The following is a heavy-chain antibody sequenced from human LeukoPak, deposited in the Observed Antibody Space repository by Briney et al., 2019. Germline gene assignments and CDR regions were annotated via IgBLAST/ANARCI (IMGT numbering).Heavy chain of an antibody. J-gene: IGHJ3*02. CDR1: GGSFSGYY. CDR3: TRPIVVVPLRAFDI. V-gene: IGHV4-34*01. CDR2: INHSGST. Sequence: SETLSLTCAVYGGSFSGYYWSWIRQPPGKGLEWIGEINHSGSTNYNPSLESRVTISVDTSKNQFSLKMRSVTAADTAVYYCTRPIVVVPLRAFDIWGQGTVVTVSP. D-gene: IGHD2-21*01.